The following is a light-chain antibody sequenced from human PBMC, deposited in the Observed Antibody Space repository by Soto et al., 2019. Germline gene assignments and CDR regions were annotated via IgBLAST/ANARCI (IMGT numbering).Light chain of an antibody. Sequence: QSALTQPASVSGSPGQSITISCTGTSNDIGGYNLVSWYQQHPGKAPKLIIYEANKRPSGVSDRFSGSRSGTTASLTISALQAEDEADYSCSSYTTSSTRVFGTGTKLTVL. J-gene: IGLJ1*01. CDR2: EAN. V-gene: IGLV2-14*02. CDR1: SNDIGGYNL. CDR3: SSYTTSSTRV.